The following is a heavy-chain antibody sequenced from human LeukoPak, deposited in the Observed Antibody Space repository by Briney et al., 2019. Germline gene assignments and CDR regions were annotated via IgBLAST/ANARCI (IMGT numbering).Heavy chain of an antibody. CDR2: ISGSGSYI. J-gene: IGHJ4*02. CDR3: ASHFWNYYRIDY. CDR1: GFSFSTYT. D-gene: IGHD3-3*02. V-gene: IGHV3-21*01. Sequence: GGSLRPSCAASGFSFSTYTMNWARQAPGKGLEWVSSISGSGSYIYYSDSVKGRFTISRDNAKNSLSLQMNSLRAEDTAIYYCASHFWNYYRIDYWGQGILVTVSS.